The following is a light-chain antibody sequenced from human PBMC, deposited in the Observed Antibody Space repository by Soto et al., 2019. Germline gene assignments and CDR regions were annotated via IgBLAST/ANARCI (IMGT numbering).Light chain of an antibody. CDR2: DND. CDR1: NSNIGNNY. Sequence: QSVLTQPPSVSAAPGQKVTISCSGSNSNIGNNYVSWYQQLPGTAPKVLIYDNDKRPSGIPDRFSGSKSGTSATLVITGLQTGDDAEYYCGTWDRGRSGGAVFGGGTQLTVL. CDR3: GTWDRGRSGGAV. V-gene: IGLV1-51*01. J-gene: IGLJ7*01.